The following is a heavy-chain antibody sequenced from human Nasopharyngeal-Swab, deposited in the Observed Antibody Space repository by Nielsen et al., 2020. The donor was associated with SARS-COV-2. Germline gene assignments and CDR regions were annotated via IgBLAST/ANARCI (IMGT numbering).Heavy chain of an antibody. Sequence: GESLKISRAASGFTFSSYCIDRVRQAPSKGLGWVAVISYDRSNKYYADSVKGRFTISRDNSKNTLYLQMNSLRAEDTAVYYCAKEGIYDFWSGPQGPFDYWGQGTLVTVSS. J-gene: IGHJ4*02. CDR1: GFTFSSYC. D-gene: IGHD3-3*01. CDR2: ISYDRSNK. CDR3: AKEGIYDFWSGPQGPFDY. V-gene: IGHV3-30*18.